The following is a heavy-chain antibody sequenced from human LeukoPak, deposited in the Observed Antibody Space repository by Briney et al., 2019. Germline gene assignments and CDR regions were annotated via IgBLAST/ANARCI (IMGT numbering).Heavy chain of an antibody. V-gene: IGHV3-9*01. D-gene: IGHD5-18*01. Sequence: GGSLRLSCAASGFSFDDYAMHWVRQGPGKGLEWVSGISWNSGSIGYADSVKGRFTISRDNAKNSLYLQMNSLRAEDTALYYCARTGARLPGGAFDIWGQGTMVTVSS. J-gene: IGHJ3*02. CDR1: GFSFDDYA. CDR2: ISWNSGSI. CDR3: ARTGARLPGGAFDI.